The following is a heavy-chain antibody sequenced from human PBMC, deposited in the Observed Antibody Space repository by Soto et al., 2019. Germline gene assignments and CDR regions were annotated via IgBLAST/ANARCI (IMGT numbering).Heavy chain of an antibody. J-gene: IGHJ6*02. CDR1: EGTFSSYA. Sequence: QVQLVQSGAEVKKPGSSVKVSCKASEGTFSSYAISWVLQEPGQGLVWMGGITPLCGTANYAQKFQGRVTIAAVESTSTAYMVLSSLRAEDTALYYCARDSDFWSGERCMDVCGQGTTATVSS. CDR2: ITPLCGTA. D-gene: IGHD3-3*01. CDR3: ARDSDFWSGERCMDV. V-gene: IGHV1-69*01.